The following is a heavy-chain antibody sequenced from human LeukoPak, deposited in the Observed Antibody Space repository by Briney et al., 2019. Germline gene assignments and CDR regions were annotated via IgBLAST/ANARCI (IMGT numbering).Heavy chain of an antibody. CDR1: GFTFSSYT. CDR2: ISSGSSYT. CDR3: ARDPTWFDP. Sequence: GGSLRLSCAASGFTFSSYTMNWVRQAPGKGLEWVSSISSGSSYTYYAGSVKGRFTISRDNAKNSLFLQMNSLRAEDTAVYYCARDPTWFDPWGQGTLVTVSS. J-gene: IGHJ5*02. V-gene: IGHV3-21*01.